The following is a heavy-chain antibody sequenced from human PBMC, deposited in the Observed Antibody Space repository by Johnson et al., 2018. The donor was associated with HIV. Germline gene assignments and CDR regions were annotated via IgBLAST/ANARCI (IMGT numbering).Heavy chain of an antibody. V-gene: IGHV3-7*01. Sequence: EMQLVESGGGLVQPGGSLRLSCAASGFTFNKYWMSWVRQAPGKGLEWVANIKQDGSERHYVDSVKGRFTVSRDNAKKSLYLQVNSLRGGDTAVYYCARGGSHITIFGVDINMGAFDIWGQGTLVTVSS. J-gene: IGHJ3*02. D-gene: IGHD3-3*01. CDR1: GFTFNKYW. CDR3: ARGGSHITIFGVDINMGAFDI. CDR2: IKQDGSER.